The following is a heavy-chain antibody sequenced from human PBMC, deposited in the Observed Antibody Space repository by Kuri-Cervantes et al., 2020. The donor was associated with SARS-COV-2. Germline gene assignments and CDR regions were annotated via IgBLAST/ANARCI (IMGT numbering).Heavy chain of an antibody. V-gene: IGHV3-11*04. CDR1: GFIFSDYY. CDR2: IGPSGTTK. D-gene: IGHD3-16*01. J-gene: IGHJ4*02. Sequence: GGSLRLSCTASGFIFSDYYMTWIRQAPGKGLEWVSNIGPSGTTKYYADSVKGRFTISRDNAKNSLYLQMNSLRAEDTAVYYCAREGDLTGLFDYWGQGTLVTVSS. CDR3: AREGDLTGLFDY.